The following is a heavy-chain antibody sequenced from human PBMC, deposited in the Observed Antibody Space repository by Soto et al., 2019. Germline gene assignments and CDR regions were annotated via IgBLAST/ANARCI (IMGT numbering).Heavy chain of an antibody. Sequence: SETLSLTCSVSGGSISTVGHYWTWIRQAPGKGLEWIGSIYHTGSTYYSKSLRSRLTMSVDTSKSRFSLRLSSVTAADTAVYYCARATGTLRSRNCDYWGQGSLVTVSS. V-gene: IGHV4-31*03. CDR1: GGSISTVGHY. CDR3: ARATGTLRSRNCDY. CDR2: IYHTGST. J-gene: IGHJ4*02. D-gene: IGHD1-1*01.